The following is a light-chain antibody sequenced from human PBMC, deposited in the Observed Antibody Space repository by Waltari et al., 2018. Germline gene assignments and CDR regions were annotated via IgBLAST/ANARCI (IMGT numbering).Light chain of an antibody. Sequence: IIMTHTPLSLSVTPGKPASMSFRSSQILLHTNGNTYLHWYLQKPVQSPRLLIYQVTNQESGFPDRFSGSWSGTDLTLKLSRVEPDDVGVYYCLQSEKEPFTFGQGPKVEIK. CDR3: LQSEKEPFT. CDR1: QILLHTNGNTY. J-gene: IGKJ2*01. CDR2: QVT. V-gene: IGKV2-28*01.